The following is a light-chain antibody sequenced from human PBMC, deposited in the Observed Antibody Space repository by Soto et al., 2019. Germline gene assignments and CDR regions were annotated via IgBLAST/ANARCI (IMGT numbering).Light chain of an antibody. CDR2: EIN. J-gene: IGLJ2*01. CDR1: SSDIGTYNF. Sequence: QTVVTQPASVSGSPGQSITISCTGTSSDIGTYNFVSWYQQHPGKAPKLLIHEINNRPSGVSIRFSGSKSGNTASLTISGLQAEDEADYYCSSYTTTSTLIFGGGTKLTVL. CDR3: SSYTTTSTLI. V-gene: IGLV2-14*01.